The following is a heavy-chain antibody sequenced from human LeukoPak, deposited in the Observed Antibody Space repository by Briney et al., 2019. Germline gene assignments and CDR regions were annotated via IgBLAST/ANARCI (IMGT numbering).Heavy chain of an antibody. J-gene: IGHJ5*01. D-gene: IGHD3-3*01. CDR3: ARGRGKRFLEWFDY. CDR1: GFTFSSYS. V-gene: IGHV3-21*01. CDR2: ISSSSYI. Sequence: GGSLRLSCAASGFTFSSYSMNWVRQAPGKGLEWVSSISSSSYIYYADSVKGRFTISRDNAKNSLYLQMNSLRAEDTAVYYCARGRGKRFLEWFDYWGQGTLVTVSS.